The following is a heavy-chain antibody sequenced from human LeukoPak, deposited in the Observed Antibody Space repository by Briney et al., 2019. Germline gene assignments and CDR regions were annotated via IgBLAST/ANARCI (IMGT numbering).Heavy chain of an antibody. Sequence: ASVKVSCKASGYIFTSYGISWVRQAPGQGLEWMGWISAYNGNTNYAQKLQGRVTMTTDTSTSTAYMELRSLRSDDTAVYYCARDTSYDSYFDYWGQGTLVTVSS. CDR2: ISAYNGNT. CDR3: ARDTSYDSYFDY. J-gene: IGHJ4*02. CDR1: GYIFTSYG. V-gene: IGHV1-18*01. D-gene: IGHD3-10*01.